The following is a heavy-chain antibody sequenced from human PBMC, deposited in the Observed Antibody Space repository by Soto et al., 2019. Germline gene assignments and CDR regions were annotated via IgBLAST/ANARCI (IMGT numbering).Heavy chain of an antibody. Sequence: GASVKVSCKASGYTFTGYYMHWVRQAPGQGLEWMGWINPNSGGTNYAQKFQGWVTMTRDTSISTAYMELSRLRSDDTAVYYCARARPPAMTTVNWFGPWGQGTLVTVSS. D-gene: IGHD4-4*01. CDR3: ARARPPAMTTVNWFGP. V-gene: IGHV1-2*04. CDR1: GYTFTGYY. J-gene: IGHJ5*02. CDR2: INPNSGGT.